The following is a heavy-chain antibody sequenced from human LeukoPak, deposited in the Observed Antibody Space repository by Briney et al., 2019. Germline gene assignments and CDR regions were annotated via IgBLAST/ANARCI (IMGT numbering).Heavy chain of an antibody. D-gene: IGHD3-10*01. V-gene: IGHV1-2*04. CDR3: ARDLRFGESDSFDI. CDR1: GYTFTGYY. J-gene: IGHJ3*02. CDR2: INPNSGDT. Sequence: ASVKVSCKASGYTFTGYYMHWVRQAPGQGLEWMGRINPNSGDTNFAQKFQGWVTMTRDTSISTAYMELRRLKSDDTAVYYCARDLRFGESDSFDIWGQGTMVTVSS.